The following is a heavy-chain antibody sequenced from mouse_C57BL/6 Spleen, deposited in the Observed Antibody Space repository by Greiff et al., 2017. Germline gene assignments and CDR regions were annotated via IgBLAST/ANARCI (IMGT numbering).Heavy chain of an antibody. Sequence: EVKLVESGGGLVKPGGSLKLSCAASGFTFSDYGMHWVRQAPEKGLEWVAYISSGSSTIYYADTVKGRFTISRDNAKNTLFLQMTSLRSEDTAMYYCARGYYGSSDRWYFDVWGTGTTVTVSS. CDR3: ARGYYGSSDRWYFDV. J-gene: IGHJ1*03. CDR1: GFTFSDYG. CDR2: ISSGSSTI. V-gene: IGHV5-17*01. D-gene: IGHD1-1*01.